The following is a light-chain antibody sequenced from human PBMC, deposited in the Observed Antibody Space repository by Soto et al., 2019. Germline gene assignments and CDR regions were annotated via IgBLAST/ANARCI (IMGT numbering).Light chain of an antibody. Sequence: AIQLTQSPSSLSASVGDRVTITCRASQDIRGTLAWYQQKPGKAPKILIYDVSTLESGVLSRFSGSSSVTDFTLTISSLQPVDFATYYCQQFNSYPITFGQGTRLEIK. CDR3: QQFNSYPIT. CDR1: QDIRGT. CDR2: DVS. V-gene: IGKV1-13*02. J-gene: IGKJ5*01.